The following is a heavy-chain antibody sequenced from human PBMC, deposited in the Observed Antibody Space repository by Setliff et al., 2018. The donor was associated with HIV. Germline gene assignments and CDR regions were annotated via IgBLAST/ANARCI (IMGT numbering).Heavy chain of an antibody. J-gene: IGHJ4*02. D-gene: IGHD3-9*01. Sequence: SETLSLTCTVSGDSLDRASYYWNWIRQPPGEGLEWMGNIYYDGTTQYNPSLNRRVTISLDMSKNQFSLSLTSVTAADTAVYFCVRAYEWRYLKTTFDYWGQGTLVTVSS. V-gene: IGHV4-39*07. CDR3: VRAYEWRYLKTTFDY. CDR2: IYYDGTT. CDR1: GDSLDRASYY.